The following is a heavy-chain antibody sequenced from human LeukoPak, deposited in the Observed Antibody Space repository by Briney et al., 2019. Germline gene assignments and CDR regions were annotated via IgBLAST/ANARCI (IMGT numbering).Heavy chain of an antibody. J-gene: IGHJ3*01. CDR3: AREDYYGSGNYVAWGGAFDV. CDR2: IKQDGDEK. CDR1: GFPFSSYW. D-gene: IGHD3-10*01. V-gene: IGHV3-7*01. Sequence: PGGSLRLSCAASGFPFSSYWMTWVRQAPGKGLEWVANIKQDGDEKYYVDSVKGGFTISRDNAKNSLYLQMNSLRAEDTAVYYCAREDYYGSGNYVAWGGAFDVWGQGTTVTVSS.